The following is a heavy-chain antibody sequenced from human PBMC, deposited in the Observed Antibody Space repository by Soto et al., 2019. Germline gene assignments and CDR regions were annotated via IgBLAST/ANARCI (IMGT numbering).Heavy chain of an antibody. D-gene: IGHD6-13*01. CDR3: ARWGIAAGDY. J-gene: IGHJ4*02. Sequence: QVQLVESGGGVVQPGRSLRLSCAASGFTFSSYGMHWVRQAPGKGLEWVAVIWYDGSNKYYADSVKGRFTISRDNSKNTLYLQMNSLRAEDTDVYYCARWGIAAGDYWGQGTLFTVSS. CDR2: IWYDGSNK. V-gene: IGHV3-33*01. CDR1: GFTFSSYG.